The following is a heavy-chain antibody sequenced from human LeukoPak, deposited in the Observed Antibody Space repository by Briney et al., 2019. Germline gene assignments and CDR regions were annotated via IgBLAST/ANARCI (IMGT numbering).Heavy chain of an antibody. J-gene: IGHJ3*02. D-gene: IGHD6-13*01. CDR1: GGSFSGYY. CDR3: ARGHSFSSSWSRSALAI. CDR2: IYHSGST. V-gene: IGHV4-34*01. Sequence: SETLSLTCAVYGGSFSGYYWSWIRQPPGKGLEWIGSIYHSGSTYYNPSLKSRVTISVDTSKNQFSLKLSSVTAADTAVYYCARGHSFSSSWSRSALAIWGQGTMVTVSS.